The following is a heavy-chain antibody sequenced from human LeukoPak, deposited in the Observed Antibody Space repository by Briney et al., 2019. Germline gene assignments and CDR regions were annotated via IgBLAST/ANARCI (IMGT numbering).Heavy chain of an antibody. D-gene: IGHD2-15*01. CDR1: GFTFGDYG. V-gene: IGHV3-7*03. Sequence: GGSLRLSCATSGFTFGDYGMSWVRQAPGKRLEWVANIKQNGIEKNHVDSVKGRFPISRDNAKNSPDLQMTSLRVEDTAMYYCARACDKSGCPYYFLSWGQSTLVSVSS. CDR2: IKQNGIEK. J-gene: IGHJ4*02. CDR3: ARACDKSGCPYYFLS.